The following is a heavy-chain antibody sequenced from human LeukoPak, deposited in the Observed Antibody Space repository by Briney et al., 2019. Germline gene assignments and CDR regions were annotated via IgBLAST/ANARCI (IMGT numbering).Heavy chain of an antibody. V-gene: IGHV1-8*01. J-gene: IGHJ6*03. CDR1: GYTFTSYD. CDR2: MNPNSGNT. Sequence: ASVKVSCKASGYTFTSYDINWVRQATGQGLEWVGWMNPNSGNTGYAQKFQGRVTMTRNTSISTAYMELSSLRSEDTAVYYCARATSIAARRGYYYYYMDVWGKGTTVTVSS. CDR3: ARATSIAARRGYYYYYMDV. D-gene: IGHD6-6*01.